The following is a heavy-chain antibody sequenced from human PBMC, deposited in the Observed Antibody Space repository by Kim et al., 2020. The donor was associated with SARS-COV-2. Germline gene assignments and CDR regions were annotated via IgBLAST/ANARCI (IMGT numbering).Heavy chain of an antibody. CDR3: ARDHVTVTTVGPYGMDV. V-gene: IGHV3-21*01. J-gene: IGHJ6*02. Sequence: VKGRVTISRDNAKSSLFLQMSSLRAEDTAVYYCARDHVTVTTVGPYGMDVWGQGTTVTVSS. D-gene: IGHD4-17*01.